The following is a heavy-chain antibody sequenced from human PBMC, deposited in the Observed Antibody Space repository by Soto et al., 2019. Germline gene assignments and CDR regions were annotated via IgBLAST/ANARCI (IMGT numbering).Heavy chain of an antibody. V-gene: IGHV1-18*01. Sequence: QVQLVQSGAEVKKPGASVKVSCKASGYTFTSYGISWVRQVPGQGLEWMGWISAYNGNTNYAQKLQGRVTMTTDTSTSTAYMELRSLRSDDTAVYYCAREPYSSSWISDYYYGMDVWGQGTTVTVSS. CDR2: ISAYNGNT. CDR1: GYTFTSYG. D-gene: IGHD6-13*01. CDR3: AREPYSSSWISDYYYGMDV. J-gene: IGHJ6*02.